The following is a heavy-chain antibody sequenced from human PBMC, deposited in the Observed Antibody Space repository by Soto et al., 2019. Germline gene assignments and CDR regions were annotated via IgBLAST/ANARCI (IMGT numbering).Heavy chain of an antibody. D-gene: IGHD4-4*01. CDR3: ARGSDTVTTDWFDP. V-gene: IGHV1-18*01. CDR2: VSAYNGNT. J-gene: IGHJ5*02. Sequence: QVQLVQSGAEVKKAGASVKVPCKASGYTFVSYVISWVRQAPGQGLEWMGWVSAYNGNTNYAQNLQGRVTMTTDTSTSTAYMELRSLRSDDTAVYYCARGSDTVTTDWFDPWGQGTLVTVSS. CDR1: GYTFVSYV.